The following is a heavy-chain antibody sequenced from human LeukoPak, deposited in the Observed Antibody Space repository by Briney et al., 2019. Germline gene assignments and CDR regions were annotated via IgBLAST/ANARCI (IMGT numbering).Heavy chain of an antibody. D-gene: IGHD4/OR15-4a*01. J-gene: IGHJ4*02. CDR3: ARRAGAYSHPYDY. CDR1: GFIFSSYN. Sequence: GGSLRLFCAASGFIFSSYNMNWVRQAPGKGLEWGEFIRYDGSNKYYADSVKGRFTISRDNSKNTLYLQMNSLRAEDTAVYYCARRAGAYSHPYDYWGQGTLVTVSS. V-gene: IGHV3-33*08. CDR2: IRYDGSNK.